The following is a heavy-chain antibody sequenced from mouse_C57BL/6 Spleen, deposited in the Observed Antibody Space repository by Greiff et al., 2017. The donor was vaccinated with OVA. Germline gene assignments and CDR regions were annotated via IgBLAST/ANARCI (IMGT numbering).Heavy chain of an antibody. V-gene: IGHV1-66*01. Sequence: QVQLQQSGPELVKPGASVKISCKASGYSFTSYYIHWVKQRPGQGLEWIGWIYPGSGNTKYNEKFKGKATLTADTSSSTAYMQLSSLTSEDSAVYYCARSYYGNYAYAMDYWGQGTSVTVSS. CDR1: GYSFTSYY. CDR2: IYPGSGNT. CDR3: ARSYYGNYAYAMDY. D-gene: IGHD2-1*01. J-gene: IGHJ4*01.